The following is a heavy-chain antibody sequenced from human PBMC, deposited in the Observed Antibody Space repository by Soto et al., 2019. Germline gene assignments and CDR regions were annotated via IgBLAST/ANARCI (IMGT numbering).Heavy chain of an antibody. V-gene: IGHV4-39*01. CDR2: IYYNGFT. D-gene: IGHD3-3*01. Sequence: QLQLQESGPGLVKPSETLSLTCTVSGGSISSSRYYWGWIRQPPGKGLEWLGSIYYNGFTYYNPSLKSRVTISVDTSRNQFSLKLNSVTTADTAVYFCARKDDFWSGSGSFDPWGQGTLVTVSS. CDR1: GGSISSSRYY. CDR3: ARKDDFWSGSGSFDP. J-gene: IGHJ5*02.